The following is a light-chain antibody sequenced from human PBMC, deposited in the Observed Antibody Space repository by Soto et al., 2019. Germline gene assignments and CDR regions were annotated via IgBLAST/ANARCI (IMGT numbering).Light chain of an antibody. V-gene: IGKV3-20*01. J-gene: IGKJ1*01. CDR1: QSVGRNY. CDR3: QQYGSSPGT. CDR2: GAS. Sequence: EIVLTQSPGTLSLSPGERATLSCRASQSVGRNYLAWYQQKPGQAPRLLIFGASIRDTGIPDSFSGSGSGTDFTLTISRLEPEDFAVYYCQQYGSSPGTFGQGTKVDIK.